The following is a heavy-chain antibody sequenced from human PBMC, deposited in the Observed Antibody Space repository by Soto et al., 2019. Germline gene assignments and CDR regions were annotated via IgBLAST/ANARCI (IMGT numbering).Heavy chain of an antibody. J-gene: IGHJ5*02. V-gene: IGHV1-69*12. D-gene: IGHD6-13*01. CDR2: IIPIFGTA. CDR3: ARVVAAAGTHWFDP. Sequence: QVQLVQSGAEVKKPGSSVKVPCKASGGTFSSYAISWVRQAPGQGLEWMGGIIPIFGTANYAQKFQGRVTITADESTSTAYMELSSLRSEDTAVYYCARVVAAAGTHWFDPWGQGTLVTVSS. CDR1: GGTFSSYA.